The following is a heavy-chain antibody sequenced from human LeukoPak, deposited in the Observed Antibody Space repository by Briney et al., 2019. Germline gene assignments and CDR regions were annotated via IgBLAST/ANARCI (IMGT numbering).Heavy chain of an antibody. CDR1: GGSISSSSYF. J-gene: IGHJ4*02. V-gene: IGHV4-39*01. CDR2: IYYSGST. CDR3: ARLDGDYAFDY. D-gene: IGHD4-17*01. Sequence: PSETLSLTCTVSGGSISSSSYFWGWIRQSPGMGLEWIGTIYYSGSTYYNPSLKSRVTISVDTSKNQFSLKLSSVTAADTAVYYCARLDGDYAFDYWGQGTLVTVSS.